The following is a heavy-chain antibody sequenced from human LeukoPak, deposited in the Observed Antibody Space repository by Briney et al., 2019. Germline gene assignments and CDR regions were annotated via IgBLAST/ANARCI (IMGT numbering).Heavy chain of an antibody. CDR3: ARGRRDGYNSDC. D-gene: IGHD5-24*01. J-gene: IGHJ4*02. CDR1: GFTVSSNY. Sequence: GGSLRLSCAASGFTVSSNYVSWVRQAPGKGLEWVSVIYSGGSTYYADSVKGRFTISRDNSKNTLYLQMNSLRAEDTAVYYCARGRRDGYNSDCWGQGTLVTVSS. V-gene: IGHV3-53*01. CDR2: IYSGGST.